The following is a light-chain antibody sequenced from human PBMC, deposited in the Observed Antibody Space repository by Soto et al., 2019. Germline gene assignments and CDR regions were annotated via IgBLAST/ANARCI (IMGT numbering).Light chain of an antibody. J-gene: IGKJ1*01. V-gene: IGKV3-20*01. Sequence: EVVMTQSPATLSVSPGERATLSCRASRSVASNYLAWYQQKPGQAPRLLMYGISSRATGVPDRFSGSGPGTDCTRTISRLEPDDFAVYYCQQYTDWPRTFGQATKADIX. CDR1: RSVASNY. CDR2: GIS. CDR3: QQYTDWPRT.